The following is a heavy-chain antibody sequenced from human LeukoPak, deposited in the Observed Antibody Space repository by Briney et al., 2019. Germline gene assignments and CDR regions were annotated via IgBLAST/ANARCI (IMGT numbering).Heavy chain of an antibody. CDR2: INHSGST. CDR1: GGSFSGYY. V-gene: IGHV4-34*01. D-gene: IGHD3-22*01. J-gene: IGHJ5*02. Sequence: SETLSLTCAVYGGSFSGYYWSWIRQPPGEGLEWIGEINHSGSTNYNPSLKSRVTISVDTSKNQFSLKLSSVTAADTAVYYCARGQTTPSRHYYDSSGPNWFDPWGQGTLVTVSS. CDR3: ARGQTTPSRHYYDSSGPNWFDP.